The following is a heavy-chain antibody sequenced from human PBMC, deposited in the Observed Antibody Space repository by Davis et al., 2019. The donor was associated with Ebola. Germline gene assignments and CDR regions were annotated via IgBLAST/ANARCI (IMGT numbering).Heavy chain of an antibody. CDR2: IYSGGST. J-gene: IGHJ5*02. CDR1: EFTFSGYA. Sequence: GESLKISCAASEFTFSGYAMSWVRQAPGKGPEWVSVIYSGGSTYYADSVKGRFTISRDNSKNTLYLQMNSLRAEDTAVYYCAREGITMVRGVIITSSGWFDPWGQGTLVTVSS. V-gene: IGHV3-66*01. CDR3: AREGITMVRGVIITSSGWFDP. D-gene: IGHD3-10*01.